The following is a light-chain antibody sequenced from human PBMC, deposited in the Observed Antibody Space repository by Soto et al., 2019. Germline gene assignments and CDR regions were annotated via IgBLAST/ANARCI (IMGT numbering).Light chain of an antibody. J-gene: IGLJ3*02. Sequence: QSALTQPASVSGSPGQSITLSCTGTSSDVGGYNYVSWYQQHPGKAPKLMIYEVSNRPSGVSNRFSGSTSGNTASLTISGLQAEGEADYSCSSYTSSSPWVFGGGTKLTVL. V-gene: IGLV2-14*01. CDR1: SSDVGGYNY. CDR2: EVS. CDR3: SSYTSSSPWV.